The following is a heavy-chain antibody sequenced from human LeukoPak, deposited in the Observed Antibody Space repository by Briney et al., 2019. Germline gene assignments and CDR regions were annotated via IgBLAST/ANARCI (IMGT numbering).Heavy chain of an antibody. V-gene: IGHV1-69*04. J-gene: IGHJ6*03. CDR2: IIPILGIA. CDR1: GCTFSSYT. CDR3: ARDLGVVSYYYYMDV. Sequence: SVKVSCKASGCTFSSYTISWVRQAPGQGLEWMGRIIPILGIANYAQKFQGRVTITADKSTITAYMELSSLRSEDTAVYYCARDLGVVSYYYYMDVWGQGTTVTVSS. D-gene: IGHD3-3*01.